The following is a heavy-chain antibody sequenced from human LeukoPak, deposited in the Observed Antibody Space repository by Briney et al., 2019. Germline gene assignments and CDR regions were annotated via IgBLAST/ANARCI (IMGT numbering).Heavy chain of an antibody. CDR3: ARQIRWLRYWFDP. Sequence: SETLSLTCTVYGGSFSGYYWSWIRQPPGKGLEWIGEINHSGSTNYNPSLKSRVTISVDTSKNQFSLKLSSVTAADTAVYYCARQIRWLRYWFDPWGQGTLVTVSS. V-gene: IGHV4-34*01. J-gene: IGHJ5*02. CDR2: INHSGST. CDR1: GGSFSGYY. D-gene: IGHD5-12*01.